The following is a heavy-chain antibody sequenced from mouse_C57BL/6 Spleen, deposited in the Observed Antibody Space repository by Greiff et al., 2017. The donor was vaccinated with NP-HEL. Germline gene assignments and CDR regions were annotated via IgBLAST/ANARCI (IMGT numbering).Heavy chain of an antibody. D-gene: IGHD1-1*01. V-gene: IGHV5-4*03. CDR2: ISDGGSYT. CDR1: GFTFSSYA. CDR3: ARYYYGSSYGFAY. J-gene: IGHJ3*01. Sequence: EVMLVESGGGLVKPGGSLKLSCAASGFTFSSYAMSWVRQTPEKRLEWVATISDGGSYTYYPDNVKGRFTISRDNAKNNLYLQMSHLKSEDTAMYYCARYYYGSSYGFAYWGQGTLVTVSA.